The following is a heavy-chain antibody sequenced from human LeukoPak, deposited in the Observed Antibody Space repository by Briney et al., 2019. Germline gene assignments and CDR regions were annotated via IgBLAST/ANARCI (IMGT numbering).Heavy chain of an antibody. J-gene: IGHJ2*01. CDR2: IYYSGRT. CDR1: GGSISPYY. V-gene: IGHV4-59*01. Sequence: KTSETLSLTCTVSGGSISPYYWTWIRQSPGKALEWIGYIYYSGRTSYNPSLKSRVTMSVDTSKNQFSLQLSSVTAADTAVYYCARDGNPWNLDAWGRGALVTVSS. D-gene: IGHD1-26*01. CDR3: ARDGNPWNLDA.